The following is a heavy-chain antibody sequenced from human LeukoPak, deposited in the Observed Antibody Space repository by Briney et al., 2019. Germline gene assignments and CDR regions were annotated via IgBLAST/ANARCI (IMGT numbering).Heavy chain of an antibody. CDR2: ISSCGSTI. CDR1: GFTFSSCE. D-gene: IGHD3-10*01. V-gene: IGHV3-48*03. Sequence: GQTLSLSCAVSGFTFSSCEMNWVWMGPGTGKELVSYISSCGSTIYYSDSVQGRYTISKHNAKNSLYLQMNSLRAEDTAVYYCARGRTQKILLWSGEFFPFDYWGEGTLVTVSS. CDR3: ARGRTQKILLWSGEFFPFDY. J-gene: IGHJ4*02.